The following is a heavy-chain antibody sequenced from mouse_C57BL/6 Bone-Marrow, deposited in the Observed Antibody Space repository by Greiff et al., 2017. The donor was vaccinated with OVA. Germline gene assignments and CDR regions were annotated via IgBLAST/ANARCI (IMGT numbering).Heavy chain of an antibody. V-gene: IGHV1-72*01. CDR3: ARWYDGYFAY. J-gene: IGHJ3*01. CDR1: GYTFTSYW. D-gene: IGHD2-3*01. Sequence: QVQLQQPGAELVKPGASVKLSCKASGYTFTSYWMHWVKQRPGRGLEWIGRIDPNSGGTKYNEKFKGKATLTVDKSSSTAHLELRSLTSEDSAVYYCARWYDGYFAYWGQGTLVTVSA. CDR2: IDPNSGGT.